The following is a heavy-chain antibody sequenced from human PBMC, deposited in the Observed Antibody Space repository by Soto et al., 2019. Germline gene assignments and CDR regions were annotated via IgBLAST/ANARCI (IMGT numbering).Heavy chain of an antibody. CDR1: GGSFSGYY. J-gene: IGHJ2*01. CDR2: INHSGST. V-gene: IGHV4-34*01. Sequence: SETLSLTCAVYGGSFSGYYWSWIRQPPGKGLDWIGEINHSGSTNFNPSLKSRVSISVDTSKKQFSLKLNSVTAADTAVYYCAAHLKTTVTAYWYFDLWGRGTLVTVSS. D-gene: IGHD4-17*01. CDR3: AAHLKTTVTAYWYFDL.